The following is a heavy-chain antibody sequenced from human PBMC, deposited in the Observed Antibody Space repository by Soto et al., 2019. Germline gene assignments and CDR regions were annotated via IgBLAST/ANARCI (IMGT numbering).Heavy chain of an antibody. Sequence: EVQLVESGGGLVQPGRSLRLSCAASGFTVDDYAMHWVRQAPGKGLEWVSGISWNSGSIGYADSVKGRFTISRDNAKNSLYLQMNSLRAEDTALYYCAKDRGLVLSFYFDYWGQGTLVTVSS. CDR1: GFTVDDYA. CDR2: ISWNSGSI. D-gene: IGHD6-19*01. V-gene: IGHV3-9*01. CDR3: AKDRGLVLSFYFDY. J-gene: IGHJ4*02.